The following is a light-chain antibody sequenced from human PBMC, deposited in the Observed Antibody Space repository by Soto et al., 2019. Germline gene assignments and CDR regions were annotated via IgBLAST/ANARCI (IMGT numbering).Light chain of an antibody. CDR3: QKYNSAPRT. Sequence: DIQMTQSPSSLSASVGDRVTITCRASQDVSHYLAWYQQQPGKVPKLLIYAASTLQSGVPSQFSGSGSGTDFTLTISSLQPEDVATYYCQKYNSAPRTFGQGTKVEIK. V-gene: IGKV1-27*01. CDR2: AAS. J-gene: IGKJ1*01. CDR1: QDVSHY.